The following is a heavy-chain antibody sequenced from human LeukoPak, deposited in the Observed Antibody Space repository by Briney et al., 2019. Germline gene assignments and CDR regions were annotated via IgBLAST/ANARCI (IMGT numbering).Heavy chain of an antibody. CDR3: AREVAAAGTLFYGMDV. CDR1: GFTFDDYA. CDR2: ISWNSGRI. D-gene: IGHD6-13*01. J-gene: IGHJ6*02. V-gene: IGHV3-9*01. Sequence: GRSLRLSCAASGFTFDDYAMHWVRQAPGKGLEGVSGISWNSGRIGYADSVKGRFTISRDNAKNSLYLQMNSLRAEDTAVYYCAREVAAAGTLFYGMDVWGQGTTVTVSS.